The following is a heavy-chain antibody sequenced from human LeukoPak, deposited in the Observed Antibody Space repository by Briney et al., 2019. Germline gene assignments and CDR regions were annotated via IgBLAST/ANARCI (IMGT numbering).Heavy chain of an antibody. Sequence: GESLKISCKGSGYSFTSYWIGWVRQMPGKGLEWMGIIYPGDSDTRYSPSFQGQVTISADKSISTAYLQWSSLKASDTAMYYCAILPQWFGELSPDYGMDVWGQGTTVTVSS. J-gene: IGHJ6*02. V-gene: IGHV5-51*01. CDR3: AILPQWFGELSPDYGMDV. CDR2: IYPGDSDT. D-gene: IGHD3-10*01. CDR1: GYSFTSYW.